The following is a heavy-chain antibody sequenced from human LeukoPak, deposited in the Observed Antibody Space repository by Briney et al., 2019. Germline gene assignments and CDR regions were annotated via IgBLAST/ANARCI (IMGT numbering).Heavy chain of an antibody. V-gene: IGHV1-2*02. J-gene: IGHJ5*02. D-gene: IGHD5-24*01. CDR1: GYTFTGYY. Sequence: ASVKVSCKASGYTFTGYYMHWVRQAPGQGLEWMGWINPNGGGTNYAQKFQGRVTMTRDTSISTAYMELSRLRSDDTAVYYCARDRGRDGYRTNWFDPWGQGTLVTVSS. CDR3: ARDRGRDGYRTNWFDP. CDR2: INPNGGGT.